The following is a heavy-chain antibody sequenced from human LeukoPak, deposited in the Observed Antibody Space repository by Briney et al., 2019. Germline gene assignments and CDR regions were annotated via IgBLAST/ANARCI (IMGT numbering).Heavy chain of an antibody. CDR1: GGSVSDYY. CDR2: IYHTGST. J-gene: IGHJ5*02. CDR3: ARDGSMNWFDP. V-gene: IGHV4-59*02. Sequence: SETLSLTCTISGGSVSDYYWSWIRQSPGKGLEWIGYIYHTGSTSYSPSLKSRVTISADTSQNQFSLKLSSVTAADTAVYYCARDGSMNWFDPWGQGTLVTVSS. D-gene: IGHD2/OR15-2a*01.